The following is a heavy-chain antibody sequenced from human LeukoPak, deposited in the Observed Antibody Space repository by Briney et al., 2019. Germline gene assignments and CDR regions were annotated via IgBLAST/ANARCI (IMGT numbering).Heavy chain of an antibody. Sequence: GGSLRLSCAASGFTFSSYSMNWVRQAPGKGLEWVSYISSSSSTIYYADSVKGRFTISRDNAKNSLYLQMNSLRAEDTAVYYCARDSNLGYCIDPLCYSGRYWGQGTLVTVSS. CDR3: ARDSNLGYCIDPLCYSGRY. D-gene: IGHD2-8*01. J-gene: IGHJ4*02. V-gene: IGHV3-48*01. CDR2: ISSSSSTI. CDR1: GFTFSSYS.